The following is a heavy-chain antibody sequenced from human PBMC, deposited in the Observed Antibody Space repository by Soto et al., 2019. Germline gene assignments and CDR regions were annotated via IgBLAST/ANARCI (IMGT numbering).Heavy chain of an antibody. CDR2: ISYDGSNK. CDR1: GFTFSSYA. J-gene: IGHJ4*02. CDR3: ARDRGGNLDY. Sequence: ESGGGVVQPGRSLRLYCAASGFTFSSYAMHWVRQAPGKGLEWVAVISYDGSNKYYADSVKGRFTISRDNSKNTLYLQMNSLRAEDTAVYYCARDRGGNLDYWGQGTLVTVSS. V-gene: IGHV3-30-3*01. D-gene: IGHD3-10*01.